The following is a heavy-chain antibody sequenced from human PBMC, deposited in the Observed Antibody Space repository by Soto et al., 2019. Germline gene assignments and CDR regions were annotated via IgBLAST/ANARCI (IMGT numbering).Heavy chain of an antibody. CDR2: ISSSSSYI. V-gene: IGHV3-21*01. CDR1: GFTFSSYS. Sequence: VGSLRLSCAASGFTFSSYSMNWVRQAPGKGLEWVSSISSSSSYIYYADSVKGRFTISRDNAKNSLYLQMNSLRAEDTAVYYCARVKRRYYDSSGRHDAFDIWGQGTMVTVSS. D-gene: IGHD3-22*01. CDR3: ARVKRRYYDSSGRHDAFDI. J-gene: IGHJ3*02.